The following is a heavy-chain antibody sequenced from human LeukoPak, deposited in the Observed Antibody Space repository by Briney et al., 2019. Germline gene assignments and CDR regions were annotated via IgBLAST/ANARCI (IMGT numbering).Heavy chain of an antibody. Sequence: ASVKVSCKASGYTFTSYAMHWVRQAPGQRLEWMGWINAGNGNTKYSQKFQGRVTITRDTSASTAYMELSSLRSEDTAVYYCARGSYYDSSGYPRSNYFDYWGQGTLVTVSS. J-gene: IGHJ4*02. CDR1: GYTFTSYA. CDR2: INAGNGNT. D-gene: IGHD3-22*01. V-gene: IGHV1-3*01. CDR3: ARGSYYDSSGYPRSNYFDY.